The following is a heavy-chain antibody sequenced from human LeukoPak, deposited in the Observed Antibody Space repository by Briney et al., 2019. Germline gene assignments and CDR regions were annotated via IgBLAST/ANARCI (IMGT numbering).Heavy chain of an antibody. CDR1: GYTFTSYD. J-gene: IGHJ4*02. CDR2: MNPNSGNT. V-gene: IGHV1-8*01. D-gene: IGHD1-20*01. CDR3: ARGITGTFGY. Sequence: EASVNVSSTASGYTFTSYDINWVRQAPGQGLEWMGWMNPNSGNTGYAQKFQGRVTMTRNTSISTAYMELSSLRSEDTAVYYCARGITGTFGYWGQGTLVTVSS.